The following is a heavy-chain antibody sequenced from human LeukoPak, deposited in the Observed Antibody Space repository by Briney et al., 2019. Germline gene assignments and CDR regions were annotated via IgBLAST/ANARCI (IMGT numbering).Heavy chain of an antibody. V-gene: IGHV3-7*01. D-gene: IGHD3-22*01. CDR1: GFTFSSYW. CDR3: ARDSSGYYDS. Sequence: GGSLRLSGAASGFTFSSYWMSWVRQAPGKGLEWVANTRPDGSETYYVDSVKGRFTISRDNAKNSLYLQMNTLRAEDTAVYYCARDSSGYYDSWGQGTLVTVSS. CDR2: TRPDGSET. J-gene: IGHJ4*02.